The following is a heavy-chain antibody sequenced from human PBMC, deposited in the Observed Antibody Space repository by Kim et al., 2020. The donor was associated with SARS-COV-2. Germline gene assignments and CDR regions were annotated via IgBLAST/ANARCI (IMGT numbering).Heavy chain of an antibody. Sequence: GGSLRLSCTTSGFTFFGHAMSWVRQAPGKGLGWVSSIVGSDGTTYYVDSVKGRFSISRDDSRNTLYLQMSALRADDTATYYCLKGGWGWIWDYWGQGTLV. V-gene: IGHV3-23*01. CDR3: LKGGWGWIWDY. J-gene: IGHJ4*02. D-gene: IGHD2-21*01. CDR2: IVGSDGTT. CDR1: GFTFFGHA.